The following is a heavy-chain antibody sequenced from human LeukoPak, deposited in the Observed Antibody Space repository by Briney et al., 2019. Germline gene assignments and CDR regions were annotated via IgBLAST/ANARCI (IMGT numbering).Heavy chain of an antibody. D-gene: IGHD3-3*01. V-gene: IGHV1-8*03. CDR3: AREVRFLEWSLYYFDY. Sequence: ASVKVSCKASGCTFTSYDINWVRQATGQGLEWMGWMNPNSGNTGYAQKFQDRVTITRNTSISTAYMELSSLRSEDTAVYYCAREVRFLEWSLYYFDYWGQGTLVTVSS. CDR2: MNPNSGNT. CDR1: GCTFTSYD. J-gene: IGHJ4*02.